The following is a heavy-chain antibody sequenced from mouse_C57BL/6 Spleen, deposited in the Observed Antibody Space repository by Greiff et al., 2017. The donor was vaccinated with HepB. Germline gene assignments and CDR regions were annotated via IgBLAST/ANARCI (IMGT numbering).Heavy chain of an antibody. D-gene: IGHD2-5*01. Sequence: QVQLQQPGAELVKPGASVKLSCKASGSTFTSYWMHWVKQRPGQGLEWIGMIHPNSGSTNYNEKFKSKATLTVDKSSSTAYMQLSSLTSEDSAVYYCARSTYYSNYLDYWGQGTTLTVSS. CDR3: ARSTYYSNYLDY. V-gene: IGHV1-64*01. CDR1: GSTFTSYW. CDR2: IHPNSGST. J-gene: IGHJ2*01.